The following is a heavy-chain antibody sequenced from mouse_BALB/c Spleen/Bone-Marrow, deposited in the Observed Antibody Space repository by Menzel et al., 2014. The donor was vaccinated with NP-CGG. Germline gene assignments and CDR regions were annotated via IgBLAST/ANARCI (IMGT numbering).Heavy chain of an antibody. CDR1: GYSITSDYA. D-gene: IGHD2-1*01. Sequence: ESGPGSVKRSQSLFLTCTVTGYSITSDYAWHWIRQFPGNRLEWMGYISYSGSTNYNPSLKSPISITRDTSKSQFFLQLNSVTTEDTATYYCARDGNYPWYFDVWGAGTTVTVSS. CDR2: ISYSGST. V-gene: IGHV3-2*02. J-gene: IGHJ1*01. CDR3: ARDGNYPWYFDV.